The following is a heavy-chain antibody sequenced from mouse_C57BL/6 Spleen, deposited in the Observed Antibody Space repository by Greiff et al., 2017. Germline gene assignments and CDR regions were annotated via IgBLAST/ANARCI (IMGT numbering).Heavy chain of an antibody. J-gene: IGHJ4*01. Sequence: QVQLQQPGAELVKPGASVKLSCKASGYTFTSYRMQWVKQRPGQGLEWIGEIDPSDSYTNYNQKFKGKATLTVDTSSSTAYIQLTSLTSEDSAVYYCARATTVVHAMGYWGQGTSVTVAS. D-gene: IGHD1-1*01. CDR2: IDPSDSYT. V-gene: IGHV1-50*01. CDR3: ARATTVVHAMGY. CDR1: GYTFTSYR.